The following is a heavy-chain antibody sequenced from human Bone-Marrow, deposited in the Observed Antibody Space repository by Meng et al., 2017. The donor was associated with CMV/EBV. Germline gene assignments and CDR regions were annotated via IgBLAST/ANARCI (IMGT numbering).Heavy chain of an antibody. CDR1: GFTFSTYW. V-gene: IGHV3-74*03. D-gene: IGHD5-18*01. CDR3: TRDQGYNYGSDAFDI. Sequence: GESLKISCAASGFTFSTYWMHWVRQVPGKGLVWVSRTNSDGSSRTYADSVKGRFTISRDNVKNTLYLQMSSLRADDTAIYYCTRDQGYNYGSDAFDIWGQATMVTVSS. J-gene: IGHJ3*02. CDR2: TNSDGSSR.